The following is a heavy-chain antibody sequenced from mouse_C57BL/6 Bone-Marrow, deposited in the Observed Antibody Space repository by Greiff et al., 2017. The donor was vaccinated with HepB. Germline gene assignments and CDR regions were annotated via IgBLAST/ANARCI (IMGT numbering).Heavy chain of an antibody. CDR2: IDPEDGDT. D-gene: IGHD2-4*01. J-gene: IGHJ2*01. CDR3: NTPFRCYDYEYYFDY. CDR1: GFNIKDYY. Sequence: VQLKESGAELVRPGASVKLSCTASGFNIKDYYMHWVKQRPEQGLEWIGRIDPEDGDTEYAPKFQGKATMTADTSSNTAYLQLSSLTSEDTAVYYCNTPFRCYDYEYYFDYWGKGTTLTVSA. V-gene: IGHV14-1*01.